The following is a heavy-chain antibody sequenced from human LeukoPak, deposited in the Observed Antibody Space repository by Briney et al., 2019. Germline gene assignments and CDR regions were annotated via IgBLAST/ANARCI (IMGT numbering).Heavy chain of an antibody. CDR3: ARHAPEHYGTSWYVY. Sequence: SETLSLTGTVSGGSIGYYYWSWIRQPPGKGLVWIGYINYSGTSHYNPSLKSRVTICVDTSKNPYSPYLNSVTATDTAVFCCARHAPEHYGTSWYVYWGQGALVTVYS. D-gene: IGHD6-13*01. J-gene: IGHJ4*02. CDR1: GGSIGYYY. V-gene: IGHV4-59*08. CDR2: INYSGTS.